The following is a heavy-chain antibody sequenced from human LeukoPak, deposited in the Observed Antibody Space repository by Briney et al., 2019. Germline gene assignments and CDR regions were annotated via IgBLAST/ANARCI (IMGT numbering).Heavy chain of an antibody. CDR1: GFTFSSYS. D-gene: IGHD6-19*01. CDR2: ISSSSSYI. V-gene: IGHV3-21*01. CDR3: ARGSGGSGWYSYFDY. Sequence: GGSLRLSCAASGFTFSSYSMNWVRQAPGKGLEWVSSISSSSSYIYYVDSVKGRFTISRDNAKNSLYLQMNSLRAEDTAVYYCARGSGGSGWYSYFDYWGQGTLATVSS. J-gene: IGHJ4*02.